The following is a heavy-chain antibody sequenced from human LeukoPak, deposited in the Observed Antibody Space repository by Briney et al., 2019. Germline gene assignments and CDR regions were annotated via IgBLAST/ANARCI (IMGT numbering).Heavy chain of an antibody. V-gene: IGHV4-31*03. CDR2: IYYTGGT. CDR1: GDSISSGTSY. Sequence: PSETPSLTCTVSGDSISSGTSYWSWIRQFPGKALEWIGYIYYTGGTYYNPSLRSRVSISVDTSKNQFSLELNSVTAADTAVYYCARDKIPYDSSAPWGQGTLVTVSS. J-gene: IGHJ5*02. D-gene: IGHD3-22*01. CDR3: ARDKIPYDSSAP.